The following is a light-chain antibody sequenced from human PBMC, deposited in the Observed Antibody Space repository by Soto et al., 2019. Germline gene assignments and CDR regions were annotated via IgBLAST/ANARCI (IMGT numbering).Light chain of an antibody. CDR3: QQSYTTPWT. J-gene: IGKJ1*01. CDR1: ETINNY. Sequence: DIRMTQSPSSLSVSVGDGVTITCRASETINNYLNWYQQKPGRAPKLLIHAASTLQSGVPSRFSGSGSGTDFTLTISSLQPEDCATYSCQQSYTTPWTFGRGTRVEI. V-gene: IGKV1-39*01. CDR2: AAS.